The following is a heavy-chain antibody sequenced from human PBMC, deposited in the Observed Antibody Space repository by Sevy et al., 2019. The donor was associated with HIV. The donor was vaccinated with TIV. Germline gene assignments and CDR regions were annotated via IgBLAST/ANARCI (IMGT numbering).Heavy chain of an antibody. D-gene: IGHD6-19*01. CDR2: IYTSGST. CDR1: GGSISSYY. CDR3: ARETISVAGGYYFDY. V-gene: IGHV4-4*07. Sequence: SETLSLTCTVSGGSISSYYWSWIRQPAGKGLEWIGRIYTSGSTNYNPSLKSRVTMSVDTSKNQLSLMLSSVTAADTAVYYCARETISVAGGYYFDYWGQGTLVTVSS. J-gene: IGHJ4*02.